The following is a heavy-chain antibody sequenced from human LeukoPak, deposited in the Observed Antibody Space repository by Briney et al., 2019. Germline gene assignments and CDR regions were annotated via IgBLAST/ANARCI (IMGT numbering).Heavy chain of an antibody. CDR2: ISGGGGSP. Sequence: GGSQRLSCAASGFTFSAYAMSWVRQAPGKEMEWVSAISGGGGSPYNADSVKGRFTISRDNSKNTLYLQMNSLRAEDTAIYYCAKSSDYYESAGYDFWGQGILVTVSS. CDR1: GFTFSAYA. J-gene: IGHJ4*02. V-gene: IGHV3-23*01. D-gene: IGHD3-22*01. CDR3: AKSSDYYESAGYDF.